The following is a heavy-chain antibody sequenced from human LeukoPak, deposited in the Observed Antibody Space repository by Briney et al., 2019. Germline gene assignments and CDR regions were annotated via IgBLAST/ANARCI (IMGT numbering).Heavy chain of an antibody. CDR1: GFTVSSNY. CDR3: ARAPGYSSSWYYFDY. Sequence: GGSLRLSCAASGFTVSSNYVSWVRQAPGKGLEWVSVIYSGGSTYYADSVKGRFTISRDNSKNTLYLQMNSLRAEDTAVYYCARAPGYSSSWYYFDYWGQGTLVTVSS. CDR2: IYSGGST. V-gene: IGHV3-66*01. D-gene: IGHD6-13*01. J-gene: IGHJ4*02.